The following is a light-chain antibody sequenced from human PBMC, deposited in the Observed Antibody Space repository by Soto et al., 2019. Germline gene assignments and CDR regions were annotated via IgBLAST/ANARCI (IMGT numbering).Light chain of an antibody. CDR2: DAS. CDR1: QSVNTY. CDR3: QQRSNWPLT. V-gene: IGKV3-11*01. Sequence: IVLTQSPATLSLSPGEGVTLSCRASQSVNTYIAWYQQKPGQAPRLLIYDASNRATGIPARFSGSGSGTDFTLTISSLEPEDFAVYYCQQRSNWPLTFGGGTKVDIK. J-gene: IGKJ4*01.